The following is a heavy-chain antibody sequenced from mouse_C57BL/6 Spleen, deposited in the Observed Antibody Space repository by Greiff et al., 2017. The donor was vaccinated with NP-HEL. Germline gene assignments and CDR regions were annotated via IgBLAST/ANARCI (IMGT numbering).Heavy chain of an antibody. CDR1: GFTFSDYY. CDR2: ISNGGGST. J-gene: IGHJ4*01. Sequence: EVKLVESGGGLVQPGGSLTLSCAASGFTFSDYYMYWVRQTPEKRLEWVAYISNGGGSTYYPDTVQGRFTISRDNAKNTLYLQMSRWKSEDTAMYYCARFPYDGYYPYAMDYWGQGTSVTVSS. D-gene: IGHD2-3*01. CDR3: ARFPYDGYYPYAMDY. V-gene: IGHV5-12*01.